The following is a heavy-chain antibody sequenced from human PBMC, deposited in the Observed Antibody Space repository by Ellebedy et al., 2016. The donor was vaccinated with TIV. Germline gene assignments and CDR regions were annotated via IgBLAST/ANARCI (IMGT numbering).Heavy chain of an antibody. V-gene: IGHV3-30*03. CDR3: ARDIIRNWFDP. Sequence: GGSLRLSCAASGFTFSSYGMHWVRQAPGKGLEWVAVISYDGSNKYYADSVKGRFTISSDNSKNTLYLQMNSLRAEDTAVYYCARDIIRNWFDPWGQGTLVTVSS. CDR2: ISYDGSNK. J-gene: IGHJ5*02. D-gene: IGHD3-10*01. CDR1: GFTFSSYG.